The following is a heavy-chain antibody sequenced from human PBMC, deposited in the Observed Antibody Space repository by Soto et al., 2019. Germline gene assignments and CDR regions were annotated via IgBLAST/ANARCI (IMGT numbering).Heavy chain of an antibody. Sequence: PSETLSLTCTVSGGSISSSSYYWGWIRQPPGKGLEWIGSIYYSGSTYYNPSLKSRVTISVDTSKNQFSLKLSSVTAADTAVYYCARHDYDILTESYFDYWGQGTLVPVSS. CDR1: GGSISSSSYY. D-gene: IGHD3-9*01. V-gene: IGHV4-39*01. CDR2: IYYSGST. J-gene: IGHJ4*02. CDR3: ARHDYDILTESYFDY.